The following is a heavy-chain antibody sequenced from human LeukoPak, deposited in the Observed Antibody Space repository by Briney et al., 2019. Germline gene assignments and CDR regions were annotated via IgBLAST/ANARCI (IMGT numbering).Heavy chain of an antibody. J-gene: IGHJ3*02. V-gene: IGHV4-34*01. CDR1: GGSFSGYY. CDR3: ARRRVRGRAKPFDAFDI. Sequence: SETLSLTCAVYGGSFSGYYWSWIRQPPGKGLEWIGEINHSGSTTYNPSLKSRVTISVDTSKNQFSLKLSSVTAADTAVYYCARRRVRGRAKPFDAFDIWGQGTMVTVSS. CDR2: INHSGST. D-gene: IGHD1-1*01.